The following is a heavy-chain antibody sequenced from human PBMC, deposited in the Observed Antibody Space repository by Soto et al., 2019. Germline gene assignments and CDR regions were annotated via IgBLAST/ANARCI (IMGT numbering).Heavy chain of an antibody. D-gene: IGHD6-19*01. J-gene: IGHJ4*02. V-gene: IGHV4-34*01. Sequence: SETLSLTCAVYGGSFSGYYWSWIRQPPGKGLEWIGEINHSGSTNYNPSLKSRVTISVDTSKNQFSLKLSSVTAADTAVYYCSRGATSSGWFRVPPVFAYWGQGALVT. CDR3: SRGATSSGWFRVPPVFAY. CDR2: INHSGST. CDR1: GGSFSGYY.